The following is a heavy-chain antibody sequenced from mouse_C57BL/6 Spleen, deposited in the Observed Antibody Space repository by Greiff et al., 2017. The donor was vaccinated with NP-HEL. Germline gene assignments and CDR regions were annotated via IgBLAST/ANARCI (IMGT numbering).Heavy chain of an antibody. J-gene: IGHJ2*01. CDR2: ISGGGGNT. CDR1: GFTFSSYT. CDR3: ARQRNYVHYFDY. Sequence: EVKLVESGGGLVKPGGSLKLSCAASGFTFSSYTMSWVRQTPEKRLEWVATISGGGGNTYYPDSVKGRFTISRDNAKNTLYLQMSSLRSEDTALYYCARQRNYVHYFDYWGQGTTLTVSS. D-gene: IGHD1-1*02. V-gene: IGHV5-9*01.